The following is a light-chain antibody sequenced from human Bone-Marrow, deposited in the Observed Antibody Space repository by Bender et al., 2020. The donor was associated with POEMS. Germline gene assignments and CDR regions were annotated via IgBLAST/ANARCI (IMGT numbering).Light chain of an antibody. Sequence: QSALTQPRSVSGSPSQSVTISCTGSSSDVGGYNFVSWYQHHPGKAPKLMIYDVSKRPSGVPDRFSGSKSGNTASLTISGLRAEDEAEYYCCSFTTFNTVIFGGGTTLTVL. CDR3: CSFTTFNTVI. CDR1: SSDVGGYNF. J-gene: IGLJ2*01. CDR2: DVS. V-gene: IGLV2-11*01.